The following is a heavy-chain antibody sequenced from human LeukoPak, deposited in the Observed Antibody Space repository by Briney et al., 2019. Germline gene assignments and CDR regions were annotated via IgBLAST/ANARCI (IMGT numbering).Heavy chain of an antibody. Sequence: GGSLRLSCAASGFTFSSYAMSWVRQAPGKGLEWVSAISGSGGSTYYADSVKGRFTISRDNSKNTLYLQMNGLRAGDTAVYYCAKDLGYSGPNGMDVWGQGTTVTVSS. CDR1: GFTFSSYA. V-gene: IGHV3-23*01. CDR3: AKDLGYSGPNGMDV. D-gene: IGHD5-12*01. J-gene: IGHJ6*02. CDR2: ISGSGGST.